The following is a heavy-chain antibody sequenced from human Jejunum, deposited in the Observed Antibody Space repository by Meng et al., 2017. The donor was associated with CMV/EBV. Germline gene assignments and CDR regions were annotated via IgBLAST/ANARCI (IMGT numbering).Heavy chain of an antibody. V-gene: IGHV4-4*07. CDR2: IYSNGAT. D-gene: IGHD3-10*01. Sequence: GAAPGLVRPSATLSLTCPVSGYSISNYFWSWIRQPAGKKLEWIVRIYSNGATNYHPSLKSRVTMSVDTSKNQFSLKLSSVTAADTAVYFCARDMHREVVIQDYWGQGTLVTVSS. J-gene: IGHJ4*02. CDR1: GYSISNYF. CDR3: ARDMHREVVIQDY.